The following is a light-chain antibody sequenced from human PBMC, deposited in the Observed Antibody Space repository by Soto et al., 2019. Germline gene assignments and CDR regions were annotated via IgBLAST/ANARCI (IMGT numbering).Light chain of an antibody. Sequence: EIVLTQSRGTLSLSPGERATLSCRASQSVGNNYLVSYQQKPGQAPRFLMYDASTRATGIPDRFSGSGSGTDFTLTISRLEPEDFAVYYCQQYGSSPLTFGGGTK. J-gene: IGKJ4*01. CDR2: DAS. CDR3: QQYGSSPLT. CDR1: QSVGNNY. V-gene: IGKV3-20*01.